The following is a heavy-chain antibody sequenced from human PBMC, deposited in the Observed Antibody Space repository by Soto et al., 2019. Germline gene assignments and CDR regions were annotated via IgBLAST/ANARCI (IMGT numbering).Heavy chain of an antibody. V-gene: IGHV3-74*01. CDR1: GFTFSSYW. D-gene: IGHD1-26*01. CDR3: ARVDVGAIEGCDY. Sequence: GGSLRLSCAASGFTFSSYWMHWVRQAPGKGLVWVSRINSDGSSTSYADSVKGRFTISRDNAKNTLYLQMNSLRAEDTAVYYCARVDVGAIEGCDYWGQGTLVTVSS. J-gene: IGHJ4*02. CDR2: INSDGSST.